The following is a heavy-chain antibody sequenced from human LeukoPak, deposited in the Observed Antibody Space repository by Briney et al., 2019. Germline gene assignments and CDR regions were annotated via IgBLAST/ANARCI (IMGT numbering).Heavy chain of an antibody. CDR3: ARASRGYSYGPLDY. J-gene: IGHJ4*02. D-gene: IGHD5-18*01. CDR1: GYTFIDYY. CDR2: INVKSGAT. Sequence: GASVKVSCKASGYTFIDYYFNWVRQAPGQGPEWMGRINVKSGATDYAQKFQGRVTVTRDTSISTAYMELSSLRSEDTAVYYCARASRGYSYGPLDYWGQGTLVTVSS. V-gene: IGHV1-2*06.